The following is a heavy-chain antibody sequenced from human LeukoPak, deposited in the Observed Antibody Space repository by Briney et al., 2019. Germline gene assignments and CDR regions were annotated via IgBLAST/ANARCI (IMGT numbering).Heavy chain of an antibody. CDR1: GLTFSGFE. V-gene: IGHV3-48*03. CDR2: IRDDGTLK. CDR3: ARRFRD. D-gene: IGHD5-24*01. J-gene: IGHJ4*02. Sequence: GGSLRLSYVGSGLTFSGFEMNWVRQAPGKGLEWVSYIRDDGTLKTYGDSVKGRFTISRDNAKNSLYLQMNSLRAEDTAIYYCARRFRDWGQGTLVTVSS.